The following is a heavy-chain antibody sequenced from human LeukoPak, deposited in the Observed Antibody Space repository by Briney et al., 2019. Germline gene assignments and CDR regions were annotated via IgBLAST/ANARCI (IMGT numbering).Heavy chain of an antibody. CDR3: AKEGDNWFDP. J-gene: IGHJ5*02. CDR1: GGTFSSYA. V-gene: IGHV1-69*05. CDR2: IIPIFGTA. Sequence: GASVKVSCKASGGTFSSYAISWVRQAPGQGLEWMGGIIPIFGTANYAQKFQGRVTITTDESTSTAYMKLSSLRSEDTAVYYCAKEGDNWFDPWGRGTLVTVSS. D-gene: IGHD3-16*01.